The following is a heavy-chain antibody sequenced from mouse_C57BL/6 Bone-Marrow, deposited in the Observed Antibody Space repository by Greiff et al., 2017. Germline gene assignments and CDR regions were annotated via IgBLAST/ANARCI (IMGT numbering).Heavy chain of an antibody. Sequence: EVQLQQSGPVLVKPGASVKMSCKASGYTFTDYYMNWVKQSHGKSLEWIGVINPYNGGTSYNQKFKGKATLTVDKSSSTAYMELNSLTSEDSAVYYCARSGQDYYGSSYDWYFDVWGTGTTVTVSS. CDR1: GYTFTDYY. J-gene: IGHJ1*03. CDR2: INPYNGGT. D-gene: IGHD1-1*01. V-gene: IGHV1-19*01. CDR3: ARSGQDYYGSSYDWYFDV.